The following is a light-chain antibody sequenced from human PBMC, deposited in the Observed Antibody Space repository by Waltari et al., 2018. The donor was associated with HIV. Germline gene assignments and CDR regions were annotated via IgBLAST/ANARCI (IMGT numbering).Light chain of an antibody. CDR3: QSHDNKIFYV. CDR2: ANN. Sequence: NFILTQPHSVSESPGKTVTISCTRSSGNIASSYVQWYQQRPGSSPTTVIYANNQRPSGVPDRFSGSIDSSSHSASLTNSGLRTEDEADYYCQSHDNKIFYVLGGGTYGTVL. CDR1: SGNIASSY. J-gene: IGLJ1*01. V-gene: IGLV6-57*01.